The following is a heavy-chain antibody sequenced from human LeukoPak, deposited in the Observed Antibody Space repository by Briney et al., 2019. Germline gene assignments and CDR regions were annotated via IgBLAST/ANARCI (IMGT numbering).Heavy chain of an antibody. D-gene: IGHD5-12*01. CDR2: INHSGST. Sequence: SETLSLTCAVYGGSFSGYYWSWIRQPPGKGLEWIGEINHSGSTNYNPSLKSRVTISVDTSKNQFSLKLSSVTAADTAVYYCARGHYSGYDYWGQGTLVTVSS. J-gene: IGHJ4*02. V-gene: IGHV4-34*01. CDR3: ARGHYSGYDY. CDR1: GGSFSGYY.